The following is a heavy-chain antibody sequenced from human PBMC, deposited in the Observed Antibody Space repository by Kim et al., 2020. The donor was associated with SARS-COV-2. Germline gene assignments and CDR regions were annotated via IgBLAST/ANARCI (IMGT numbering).Heavy chain of an antibody. V-gene: IGHV1-69*13. J-gene: IGHJ6*02. CDR2: VINFSGVT. CDR1: GGTFYNYA. CDR3: AKVLGYSSGYFLHYYGLDV. D-gene: IGHD3-22*01. Sequence: SVKVSCKAAGGTFYNYAIMWVRQAPGQGLEWMGGVINFSGVTNYAQKFQGRVTISADESTSTVYIEMSSLRFEDTAVYYCAKVLGYSSGYFLHYYGLDVWGQGTTVTVSS.